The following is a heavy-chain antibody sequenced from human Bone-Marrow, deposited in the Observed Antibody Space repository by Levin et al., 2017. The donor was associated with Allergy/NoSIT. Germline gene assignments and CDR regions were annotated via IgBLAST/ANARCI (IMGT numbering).Heavy chain of an antibody. CDR3: ARDPNPGEGDV. CDR1: GFTFSNYE. V-gene: IGHV3-48*03. Sequence: GGSLRLSCAVSGFTFSNYEMNWIRQTSGKGLEWVSYISKSGVTRYADSVKGRFTISRDNAQNSLYLQMNSLRAEDTAVYYCARDPNPGEGDVWGEGTTVTVSS. CDR2: ISKSGVTR. D-gene: IGHD7-27*01. J-gene: IGHJ6*04.